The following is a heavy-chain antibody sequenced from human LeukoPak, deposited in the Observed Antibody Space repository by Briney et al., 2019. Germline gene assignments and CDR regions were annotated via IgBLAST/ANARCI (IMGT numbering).Heavy chain of an antibody. V-gene: IGHV3-23*01. J-gene: IGHJ5*02. D-gene: IGHD6-13*01. CDR1: GFTFSSYA. Sequence: SGGSLRLSCAASGFTFSSYAMSWVRQAPGKGLEWVSAISGSGGSTYYADSLKGRFTISRDNSKNTLYLQMNSLRAEDTAVYYCAHPTEYSSSWYGNWFDPWGQGTLVTVSS. CDR2: ISGSGGST. CDR3: AHPTEYSSSWYGNWFDP.